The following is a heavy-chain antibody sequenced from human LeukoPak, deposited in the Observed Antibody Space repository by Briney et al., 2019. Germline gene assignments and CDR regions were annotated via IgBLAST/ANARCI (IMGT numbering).Heavy chain of an antibody. CDR2: INPNSGAT. CDR1: GYTFTGYY. Sequence: ASVKVSCKASGYTFTGYYMHWVQQAPGQGLEWMGWINPNSGATNYAQKFQGRVTMTRDTSISTAYMELRRLRSDDTAVYYCARVASIWGGGFDYWGQGTLVTVSS. V-gene: IGHV1-2*02. CDR3: ARVASIWGGGFDY. J-gene: IGHJ4*02. D-gene: IGHD3-16*01.